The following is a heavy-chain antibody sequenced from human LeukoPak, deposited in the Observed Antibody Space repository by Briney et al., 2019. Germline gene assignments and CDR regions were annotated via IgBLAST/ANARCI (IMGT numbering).Heavy chain of an antibody. D-gene: IGHD2-15*01. Sequence: PGGSLRLSCAASGFTFSSYAMSWVRQAPGKGLEWVSAISGSGGSTYYADSVKGRFTISRDNSKNTLYLQMNSLRAEDTAVYYCAKGSPGYCSGGSCSYFDYWGQGTLVTVSS. CDR3: AKGSPGYCSGGSCSYFDY. CDR1: GFTFSSYA. CDR2: ISGSGGST. V-gene: IGHV3-23*01. J-gene: IGHJ4*02.